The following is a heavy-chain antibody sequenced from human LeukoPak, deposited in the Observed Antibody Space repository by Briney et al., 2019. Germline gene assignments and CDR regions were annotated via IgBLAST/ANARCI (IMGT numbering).Heavy chain of an antibody. CDR3: ARPHFYGGINYGMDV. V-gene: IGHV5-51*01. CDR2: IYPGDSDT. CDR1: GYSFTNFW. Sequence: PGESLKISCKGFGYSFTNFWIGWVRQMPGKGLELMGIIYPGDSDTRYSPSFQGQVTISADKSISTAYLQWSSLKASDTAMYYCARPHFYGGINYGMDVWGQGTTVTVSS. J-gene: IGHJ6*02. D-gene: IGHD4-23*01.